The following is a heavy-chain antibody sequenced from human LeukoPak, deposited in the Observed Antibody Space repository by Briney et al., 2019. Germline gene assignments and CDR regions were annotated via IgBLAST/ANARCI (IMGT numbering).Heavy chain of an antibody. CDR1: GFTFSSFS. D-gene: IGHD1-26*01. CDR3: ARIEGSYSYFDY. J-gene: IGHJ4*02. V-gene: IGHV3-21*01. Sequence: SGGSLRLSCAASGFTFSSFSMNWVRQAPGKGLEWVSSITSSSGYMYYGDSVKGRFTISRDNAKKSLYLQMNSLSAEDTAVYYCARIEGSYSYFDYWGQGTLVTVSS. CDR2: ITSSSGYM.